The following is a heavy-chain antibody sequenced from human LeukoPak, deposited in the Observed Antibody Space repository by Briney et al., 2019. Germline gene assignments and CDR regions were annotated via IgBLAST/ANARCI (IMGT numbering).Heavy chain of an antibody. J-gene: IGHJ4*02. CDR1: GFTFSSYA. D-gene: IGHD7-27*01. V-gene: IGHV3-23*01. CDR3: AKAAELGTHVYFDY. CDR2: ISGSGGVA. Sequence: GGSLRLSCAASGFTFSSYAVSWVRQAPGKGLEWVSTISGSGGVAYYADSVKGRFTIPRDNSKNTLYLQINSLRAEDTAINYLAKAAELGTHVYFDYWGQGTLVTVSP.